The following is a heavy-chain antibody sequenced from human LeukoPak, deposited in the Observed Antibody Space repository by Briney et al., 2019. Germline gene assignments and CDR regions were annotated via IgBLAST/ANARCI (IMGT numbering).Heavy chain of an antibody. CDR1: GFTFRSYS. J-gene: IGHJ6*02. CDR2: ISSSSSYI. Sequence: GGSLRLSCAVSGFTFRSYSMNWVRQAPGKGLEWVSSISSSSSYIYNADSVKGRFTISRDNAKNSLYLQMSNLRAEDTAVYFCARGGGLDVWGQGATVTVSS. V-gene: IGHV3-21*04. CDR3: ARGGGLDV. D-gene: IGHD3-16*01.